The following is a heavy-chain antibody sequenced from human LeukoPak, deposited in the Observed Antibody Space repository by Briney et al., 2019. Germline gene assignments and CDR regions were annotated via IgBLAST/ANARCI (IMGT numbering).Heavy chain of an antibody. V-gene: IGHV3-30*03. Sequence: GGSLRLSCAASGFTFSSYGMHWVRQAPGKGLEWVAVISYDGSNKYYADSVKGRFTISRDNSKNTLYLQMNSLRAEDTAVYYCAMGVPFDYWGQGTLVTVSS. J-gene: IGHJ4*02. CDR1: GFTFSSYG. CDR3: AMGVPFDY. CDR2: ISYDGSNK. D-gene: IGHD2-2*01.